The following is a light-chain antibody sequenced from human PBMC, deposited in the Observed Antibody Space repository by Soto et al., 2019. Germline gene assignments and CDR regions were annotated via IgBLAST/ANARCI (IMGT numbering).Light chain of an antibody. Sequence: QSALTQPASVSGSPGQSITISCTGTSSDVGGYNHVSWYQHPPGRAPKLILFGVSDRPSGVSHRFSGSKSGNTASLTISGLQAEXEADYYCCSYTSLSSVVFGGGTKLTVL. CDR3: CSYTSLSSVV. V-gene: IGLV2-14*01. CDR1: SSDVGGYNH. J-gene: IGLJ2*01. CDR2: GVS.